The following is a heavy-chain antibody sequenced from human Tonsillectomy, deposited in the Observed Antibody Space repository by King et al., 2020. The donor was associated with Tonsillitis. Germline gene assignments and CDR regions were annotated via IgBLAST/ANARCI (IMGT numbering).Heavy chain of an antibody. CDR1: GFTFDDFG. CDR3: GRSPYTSSSGPVDY. J-gene: IGHJ4*02. CDR2: INWNGAGT. Sequence: VQLVESGGGVVRPGGSLRLSCAASGFTFDDFGMSWVRQAPGKGLEWVSRINWNGAGTGYADLVQGRFTISKDNAKNSLYLQMNSLRAEDTAMYHCGRSPYTSSSGPVDYWGQGTLVTVSS. D-gene: IGHD6-6*01. V-gene: IGHV3-20*01.